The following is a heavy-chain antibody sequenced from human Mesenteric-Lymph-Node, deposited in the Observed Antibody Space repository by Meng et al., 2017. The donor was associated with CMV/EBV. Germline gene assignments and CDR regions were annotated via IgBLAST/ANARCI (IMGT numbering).Heavy chain of an antibody. CDR3: AKTKYQLLYY. J-gene: IGHJ4*02. Sequence: GESLKISCAASGITFGTYAMSWVRQGPGRGLEWVSTISDTGDNTHYADSVRGRFTISRDNSRNTVYLQMNSLRGEDTAIYYCAKTKYQLLYYWGQGTLVTVSS. CDR2: ISDTGDNT. CDR1: GITFGTYA. D-gene: IGHD2-2*01. V-gene: IGHV3-23*01.